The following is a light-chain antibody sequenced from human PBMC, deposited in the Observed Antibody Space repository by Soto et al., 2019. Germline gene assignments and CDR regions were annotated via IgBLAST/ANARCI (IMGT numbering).Light chain of an antibody. V-gene: IGLV2-23*01. J-gene: IGLJ2*01. CDR1: SSDVGSYNL. CDR2: EDT. CDR3: SSDAGSTTYVV. Sequence: QSALTQPASVSGSPGQSITISCTGTSSDVGSYNLVSWYQQHPGKAPKLMIYEDTERPSGVSNRFSGSKSGNTASLTISGLQAEDDADYYCSSDAGSTTYVVFGGGTKLTVL.